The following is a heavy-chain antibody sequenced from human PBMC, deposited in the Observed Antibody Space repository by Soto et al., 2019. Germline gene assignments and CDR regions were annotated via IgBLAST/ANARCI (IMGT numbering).Heavy chain of an antibody. CDR3: ARVYKGAYYDSSGVPIDAFDI. CDR2: IIPIFGTA. Sequence: ASVKVSCKASGGTFSSYAISWVRQAPGQGLEWMGGIIPIFGTANYAQKFQGRVTITADESTSTAYMELSSLRSEDTAVYYCARVYKGAYYDSSGVPIDAFDIWGQGTMVTVSS. D-gene: IGHD3-22*01. CDR1: GGTFSSYA. J-gene: IGHJ3*02. V-gene: IGHV1-69*13.